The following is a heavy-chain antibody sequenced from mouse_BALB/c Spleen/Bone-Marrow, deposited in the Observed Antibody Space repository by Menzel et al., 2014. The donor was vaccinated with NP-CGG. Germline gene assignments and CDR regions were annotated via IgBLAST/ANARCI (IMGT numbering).Heavy chain of an antibody. CDR3: ARMDY. J-gene: IGHJ4*01. CDR1: GFNIKDTY. Sequence: VQLQQSGAELVKPGASVKLSCTASGFNIKDTYMHWVKQRPGQGLEWIGRIYPADGLTNYNGMFKDKATLTADRSSSTAYMQLSSLTSVDSAVYFCARMDYWGQGTSVTVSS. CDR2: IYPADGLT. V-gene: IGHV14-3*02.